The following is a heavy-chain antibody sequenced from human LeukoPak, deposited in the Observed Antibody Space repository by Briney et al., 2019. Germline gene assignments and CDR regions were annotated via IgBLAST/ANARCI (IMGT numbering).Heavy chain of an antibody. CDR2: ISSNGDNT. Sequence: GGSLRLSCSVSGFTFGTYVMHWVRQAPGKGLEYVSAISSNGDNTYYADPVKGRFTISRDNSKNTLYLQMSSLRADDTAVYYCVRGTGYWGQGTLVTVSS. J-gene: IGHJ4*02. CDR3: VRGTGY. V-gene: IGHV3-64D*06. CDR1: GFTFGTYV.